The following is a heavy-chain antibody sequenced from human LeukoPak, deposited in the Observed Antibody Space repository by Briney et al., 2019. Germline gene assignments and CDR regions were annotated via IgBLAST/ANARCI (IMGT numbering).Heavy chain of an antibody. V-gene: IGHV4-59*01. CDR2: IYYSGST. D-gene: IGHD3/OR15-3a*01. CDR1: GGSISSYY. CDR3: ARSNPWTGYYYFDY. J-gene: IGHJ4*02. Sequence: SSETLSLTCTVSGGSISSYYWSWIRQPPGKGLDWIGYIYYSGSTNYNPSLKSRVTISVDTSKNQFSLKLSSVTAADTAVYYCARSNPWTGYYYFDYWGQGTLVTVSS.